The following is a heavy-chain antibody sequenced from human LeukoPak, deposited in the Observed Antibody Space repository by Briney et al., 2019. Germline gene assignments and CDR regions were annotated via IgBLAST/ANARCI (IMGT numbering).Heavy chain of an antibody. Sequence: SETLSLTCTVSGGSISSYYWSWIRQTPGKGLEWIGDIYYSGSTNYNPSLKSRVTISVDTSKNQFSLKLSSVTAADTAVYYCARESPFGEYAFDIWGQGTMVTVSS. V-gene: IGHV4-59*12. D-gene: IGHD3-10*01. J-gene: IGHJ3*02. CDR3: ARESPFGEYAFDI. CDR1: GGSISSYY. CDR2: IYYSGST.